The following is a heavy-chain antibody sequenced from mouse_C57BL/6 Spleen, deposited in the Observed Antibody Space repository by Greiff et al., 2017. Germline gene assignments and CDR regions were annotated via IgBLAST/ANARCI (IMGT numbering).Heavy chain of an antibody. Sequence: QVQLQQSGAELVRPGASVTLSCKASGYTFTDYEMHWVKQTPVHGLEWIGAIDPETGGTAYNQKFKGKAILTADKSSSTAYMELRSLTSEDSAVYYCTRFGGLRGAAWFAYWGQWTLVTVSA. D-gene: IGHD2-4*01. CDR2: IDPETGGT. CDR3: TRFGGLRGAAWFAY. CDR1: GYTFTDYE. J-gene: IGHJ3*01. V-gene: IGHV1-15*01.